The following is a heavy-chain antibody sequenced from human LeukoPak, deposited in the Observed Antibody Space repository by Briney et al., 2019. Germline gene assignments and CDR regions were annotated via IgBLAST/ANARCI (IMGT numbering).Heavy chain of an antibody. CDR1: GGSISSSSYY. D-gene: IGHD3-9*01. CDR3: ASTIRYFDWSADY. CDR2: IYYSGST. V-gene: IGHV4-39*01. J-gene: IGHJ4*02. Sequence: SETLSLTCTVSGGSISSSSYYWGWIRQPPGKGLEWIGSIYYSGSTYYNPSLKSRVTISVDTSKNQFSLKLSSVTAADTAVYYCASTIRYFDWSADYWGQGTLVTVSS.